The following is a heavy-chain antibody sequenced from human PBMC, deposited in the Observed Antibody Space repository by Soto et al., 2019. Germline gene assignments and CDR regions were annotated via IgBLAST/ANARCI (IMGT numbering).Heavy chain of an antibody. CDR2: ISGSGGST. V-gene: IGHV3-23*01. CDR1: GFTFSSYS. D-gene: IGHD6-19*01. J-gene: IGHJ6*02. Sequence: GGCLRLSCAASGFTFSSYSMSWVRHAPGKGLEWVSAISGSGGSTYYADSVKGRFTISRDNSKNTLYLQMNSLRAEDTAVYYCAKVGAVAGADYYYGMDVWGQGTTVTVSS. CDR3: AKVGAVAGADYYYGMDV.